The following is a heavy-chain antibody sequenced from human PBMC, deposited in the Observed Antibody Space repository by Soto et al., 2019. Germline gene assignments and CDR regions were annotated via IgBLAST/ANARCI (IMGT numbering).Heavy chain of an antibody. D-gene: IGHD2-8*01. J-gene: IGHJ4*02. CDR1: GYNFASNW. CDR2: IYPGDSDN. CDR3: ATNNAHYSDY. V-gene: IGHV5-51*01. Sequence: GESLKISCKGSGYNFASNWIGWVRQMPGKGLEWVAIIYPGDSDNRYSPSFQGQVTISADKSISTAYLEWSSLEVSDTAIYFCATNNAHYSDYWGQGTLVTVSS.